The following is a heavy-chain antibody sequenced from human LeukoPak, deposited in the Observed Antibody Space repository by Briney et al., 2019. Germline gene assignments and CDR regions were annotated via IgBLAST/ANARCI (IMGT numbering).Heavy chain of an antibody. Sequence: PSETLSLTCTVSGGSISSYYWSWIRQPPGKGLEWIGEINHSGSTNYNPSLKSRVTISVDTSKNQFSLKLSSVTAADTAVYYCASRAVADPGYYYGMDVWGQGTTVTVSS. D-gene: IGHD6-19*01. J-gene: IGHJ6*02. CDR2: INHSGST. V-gene: IGHV4-34*01. CDR3: ASRAVADPGYYYGMDV. CDR1: GGSISSYY.